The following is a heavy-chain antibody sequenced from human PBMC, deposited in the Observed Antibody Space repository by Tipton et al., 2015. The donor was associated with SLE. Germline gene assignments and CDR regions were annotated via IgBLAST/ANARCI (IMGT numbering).Heavy chain of an antibody. J-gene: IGHJ4*02. V-gene: IGHV3-66*02. CDR1: GFTFRSYA. Sequence: SLRLSCAASGFTFRSYAMTWVRQTPGKGLEWVSFIFSGGSRYYADSVKGRSTVPRDNSKNTVYLQMHSLRPEDTAVYYCAREESRGGFDYWGQGTLVAVSS. CDR2: IFSGGSR. CDR3: AREESRGGFDY.